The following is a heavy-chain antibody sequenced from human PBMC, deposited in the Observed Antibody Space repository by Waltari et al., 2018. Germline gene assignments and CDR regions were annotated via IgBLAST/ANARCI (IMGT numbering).Heavy chain of an antibody. CDR1: GFTFSSYW. CDR3: ARDQYYYGSGSVPDY. J-gene: IGHJ4*02. V-gene: IGHV3-7*01. CDR2: IKQDGSEK. D-gene: IGHD3-10*01. Sequence: EVQLVESGGGLVQPGGSLRLSCAASGFTFSSYWMSWVRQAPGKGLGWVANIKQDGSEKYYVDSVKGRFTISRDNAKNSLYLQMNSLRAEDTAVYYCARDQYYYGSGSVPDYWGQGTLVTVSS.